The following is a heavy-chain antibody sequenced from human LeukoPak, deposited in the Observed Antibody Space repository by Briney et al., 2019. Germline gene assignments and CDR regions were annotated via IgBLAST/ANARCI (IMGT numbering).Heavy chain of an antibody. V-gene: IGHV1-46*01. CDR2: VNPSGGST. Sequence: ASVKVSCRASGYPFTSYYMHWVRQAPGQGLEWMGIVNPSGGSTSYAQKFQGRVTMTRDTSTSTVYMELSSLRSEDTAVYFCARDPRSWSDFFDYWGEETLFTVSS. J-gene: IGHJ4*02. D-gene: IGHD6-13*01. CDR1: GYPFTSYY. CDR3: ARDPRSWSDFFDY.